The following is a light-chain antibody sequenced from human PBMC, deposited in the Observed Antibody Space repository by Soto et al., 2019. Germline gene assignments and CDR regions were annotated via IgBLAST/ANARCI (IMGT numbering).Light chain of an antibody. Sequence: QSALTQPASVSGSPGQSITISCTGTSSEVGGYNYVSWYQQHPGKAPKFMIYDVSNRPSGVSNRFSGSKSGNTASLTISGLLAEDEADYYCSSYTTSNTRQIVFGTGTKVTVL. CDR2: DVS. V-gene: IGLV2-14*01. CDR3: SSYTTSNTRQIV. CDR1: SSEVGGYNY. J-gene: IGLJ1*01.